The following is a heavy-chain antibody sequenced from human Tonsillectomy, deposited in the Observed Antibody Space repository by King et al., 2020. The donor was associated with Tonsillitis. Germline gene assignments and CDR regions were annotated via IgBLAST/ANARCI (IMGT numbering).Heavy chain of an antibody. CDR2: IYYSGRT. Sequence: HVQLQESGPGLVKPSETLSLTCTVSGGSVSSGSYYWSWIRQPPGKGLEWIGYIYYSGRTNYNPSLKSRVTISVDTSKNQFSLKLSSVTAADTAVYYCARDNPQNSSGSHGIFDYWGQGTLVTVSS. V-gene: IGHV4-61*01. J-gene: IGHJ4*02. D-gene: IGHD3-22*01. CDR3: ARDNPQNSSGSHGIFDY. CDR1: GGSVSSGSYY.